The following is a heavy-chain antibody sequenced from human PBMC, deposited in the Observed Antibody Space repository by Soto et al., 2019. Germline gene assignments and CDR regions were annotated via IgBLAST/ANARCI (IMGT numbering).Heavy chain of an antibody. CDR2: INHSGST. Sequence: PSETLSLTCAGYGASIKGNYWSWIRQPQGKGLKWIREINHSGSTNYNSSLKSRVTISADTSKDQFSLKLSSVTAADTVVYYCSRGPNSTWLGLSPFDHWRHGTLVTVSS. CDR3: SRGPNSTWLGLSPFDH. CDR1: GASIKGNY. D-gene: IGHD3-16*01. J-gene: IGHJ5*02. V-gene: IGHV4-34*01.